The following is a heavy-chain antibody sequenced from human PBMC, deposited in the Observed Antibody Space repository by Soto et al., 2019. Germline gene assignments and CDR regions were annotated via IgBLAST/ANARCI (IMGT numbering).Heavy chain of an antibody. J-gene: IGHJ4*02. CDR2: ISYDGRNK. D-gene: IGHD6-13*01. CDR1: GFTFSTYA. Sequence: QVQLVESGGGVVQPGRSLRPSCGASGFTFSTYAMHWVRQAPGKGLEWVAVISYDGRNKYYADSVKGRFTISRDNSQNTLYLQMNSLRAEDTAVYYCPRDGLAAAGTFDYWGQGTLVTVSS. CDR3: PRDGLAAAGTFDY. V-gene: IGHV3-30*04.